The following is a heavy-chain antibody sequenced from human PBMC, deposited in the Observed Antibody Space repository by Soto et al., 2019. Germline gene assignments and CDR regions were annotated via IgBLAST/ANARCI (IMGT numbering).Heavy chain of an antibody. Sequence: SDIMSHTCAVYGGSFSGYYWSRIRQTPGKGLEWIGEINHSGSTNYNPSLKSRVTISVDTSKNQFSLKLSSVTAADTAVYYCARGGDSDYYDSSGHMDWFDPWAQGTLVNGSS. CDR1: GGSFSGYY. V-gene: IGHV4-34*01. CDR3: ARGGDSDYYDSSGHMDWFDP. CDR2: INHSGST. J-gene: IGHJ5*02. D-gene: IGHD3-22*01.